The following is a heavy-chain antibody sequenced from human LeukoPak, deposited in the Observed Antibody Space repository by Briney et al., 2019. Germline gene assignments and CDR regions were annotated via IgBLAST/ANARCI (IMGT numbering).Heavy chain of an antibody. CDR2: ISAYNGHT. Sequence: ASVKVSCKASGYTFNSYGISWVRQAPGQGLEWMGWISAYNGHTNYAQKFQGRVTMTTGTSTSTAYMELRSLRSDDTAVYYCARSWGGMATIMSVAGIDYWGQGTLVTVSS. CDR3: ARSWGGMATIMSVAGIDY. V-gene: IGHV1-18*01. D-gene: IGHD5-24*01. CDR1: GYTFNSYG. J-gene: IGHJ4*02.